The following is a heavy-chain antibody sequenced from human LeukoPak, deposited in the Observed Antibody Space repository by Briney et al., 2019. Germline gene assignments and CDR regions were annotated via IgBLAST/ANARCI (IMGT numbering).Heavy chain of an antibody. CDR1: GFTLRNYG. Sequence: GGSLRPSCAASGFTLRNYGMSWVRQAPGKGLEWVSVITGSGGGTTVYADSVKGRFTISRDNAKNLLYLQMDSLRVEDTAIYYCARDPRTVRIWGQGTLVTVSS. V-gene: IGHV3-23*01. J-gene: IGHJ4*02. D-gene: IGHD1-1*01. CDR3: ARDPRTVRI. CDR2: ITGSGGGTT.